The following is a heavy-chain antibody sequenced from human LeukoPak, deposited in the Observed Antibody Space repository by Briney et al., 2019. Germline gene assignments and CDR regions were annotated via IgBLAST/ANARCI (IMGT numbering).Heavy chain of an antibody. Sequence: AGGSLKLSCAASGFTFSGSAIHWVGQSSGKGLEWVGQIDKKDKGYATATAYAASVKGRFTISRDDSINTAYLQMKSLKTEDTALYYSARDSGTYNWFDPWGQGTLVTVSS. V-gene: IGHV3-73*01. CDR2: IDKKDKGYATAT. CDR1: GFTFSGSA. J-gene: IGHJ5*02. CDR3: ARDSGTYNWFDP. D-gene: IGHD1-26*01.